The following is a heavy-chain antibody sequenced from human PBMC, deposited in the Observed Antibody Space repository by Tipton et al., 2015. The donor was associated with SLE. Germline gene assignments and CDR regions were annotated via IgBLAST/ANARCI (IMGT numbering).Heavy chain of an antibody. V-gene: IGHV5-51*01. J-gene: IGHJ4*02. CDR1: GYSFTSYW. CDR3: ARRGTINYDDTSGYYWAY. Sequence: QLVQSGAEVKKPGESLRISCKGSGYSFTSYWIGWVRQMPGKGLEWMGILYPGDSDTRYSPSFQGHVTMSADKSISTAYLQWSSLKASDTAIYYCARRGTINYDDTSGYYWAYWGQGTLVTVSS. D-gene: IGHD3-22*01. CDR2: LYPGDSDT.